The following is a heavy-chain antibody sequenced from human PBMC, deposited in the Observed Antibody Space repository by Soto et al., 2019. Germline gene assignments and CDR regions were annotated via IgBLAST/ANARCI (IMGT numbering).Heavy chain of an antibody. Sequence: PGGSLRLSCAASGFTFSSYSMNWVRQAPRKGLEWVSYISSGGSTIHYADSVKGRFTISRDNAKNSLYLQMDSLRAEDTAVYYCARRDYTGHLDSWGQGALVTVSS. CDR3: ARRDYTGHLDS. CDR2: ISSGGSTI. J-gene: IGHJ4*02. V-gene: IGHV3-48*01. D-gene: IGHD3-16*01. CDR1: GFTFSSYS.